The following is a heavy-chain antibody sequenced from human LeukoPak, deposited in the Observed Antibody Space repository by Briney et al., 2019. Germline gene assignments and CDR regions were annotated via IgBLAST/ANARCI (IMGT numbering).Heavy chain of an antibody. CDR2: IWYDGSIK. CDR1: GFTFSDYG. D-gene: IGHD6-19*01. CDR3: AREVAVTGTPSLDN. J-gene: IGHJ4*02. V-gene: IGHV3-33*01. Sequence: GGSLRLSCAASGFTFSDYGMHWVRQAPGKGLEWVAIIWYDGSIKYYADSVKGRFTISRDDSKNTLYLQMNSLRAEDTAVYNCAREVAVTGTPSLDNWGQGTLVTVSS.